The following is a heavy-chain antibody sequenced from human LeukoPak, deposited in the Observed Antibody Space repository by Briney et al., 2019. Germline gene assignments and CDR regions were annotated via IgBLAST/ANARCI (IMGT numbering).Heavy chain of an antibody. J-gene: IGHJ4*02. V-gene: IGHV3-21*01. Sequence: GGSLRLSCAASGFRFSDFTMTWVRQAPGKGLEWVSSISSSSSYIYYADSVKGRFTISRDNAKNSLYLQMNSLRAEDTAVYYCAREGSSGWYLDYWGQGTLVTVSS. CDR2: ISSSSSYI. CDR1: GFRFSDFT. D-gene: IGHD6-19*01. CDR3: AREGSSGWYLDY.